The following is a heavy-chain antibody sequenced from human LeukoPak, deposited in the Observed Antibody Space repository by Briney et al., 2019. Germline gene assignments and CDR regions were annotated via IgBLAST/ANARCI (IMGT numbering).Heavy chain of an antibody. J-gene: IGHJ4*02. Sequence: PGGSLRLSCAASGFTFSSYSMNWVRQAPGKGLEWVSYISSSGSTIYYADSVKGRFTISRDNAKNSLYLQMNSLRAEDTAVYYCARGYAMITFGGVLWGQGTLVTVSS. CDR3: ARGYAMITFGGVL. D-gene: IGHD3-16*01. CDR2: ISSSGSTI. V-gene: IGHV3-48*04. CDR1: GFTFSSYS.